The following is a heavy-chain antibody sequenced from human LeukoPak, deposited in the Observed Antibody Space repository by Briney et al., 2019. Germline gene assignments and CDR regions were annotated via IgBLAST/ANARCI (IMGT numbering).Heavy chain of an antibody. CDR3: ARAQNDYGDSNHAFDI. V-gene: IGHV1-69*04. J-gene: IGHJ3*02. CDR1: GGTSSSYA. CDR2: IIPILGIA. Sequence: SVKDSRSASGGTSSSYAISWVRLAPGQGLEWMGRIIPILGIANYAQNFQGRVPIPADKSTSTAYMQLSSMRSEDTAVYYCARAQNDYGDSNHAFDIWADRHIFTVSS. D-gene: IGHD4-17*01.